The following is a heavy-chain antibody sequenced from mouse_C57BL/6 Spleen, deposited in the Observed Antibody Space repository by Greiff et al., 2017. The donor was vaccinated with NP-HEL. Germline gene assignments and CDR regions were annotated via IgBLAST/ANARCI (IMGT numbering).Heavy chain of an antibody. Sequence: QVQLKQPGAELVKPGASVKLSCKASGYTFTSYWMQWVKQRPGQGLEWIGEIDPSDSYTNYNQKFKGKATLTVDTSSSTAYMQLSSLTSEDSAVYYCARRAYYSNSFYFDYWGQGTTLTVSS. D-gene: IGHD2-5*01. J-gene: IGHJ2*01. CDR1: GYTFTSYW. CDR3: ARRAYYSNSFYFDY. V-gene: IGHV1-50*01. CDR2: IDPSDSYT.